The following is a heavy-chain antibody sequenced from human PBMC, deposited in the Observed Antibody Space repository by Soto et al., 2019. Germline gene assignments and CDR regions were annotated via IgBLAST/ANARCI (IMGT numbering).Heavy chain of an antibody. CDR2: INHSGST. CDR1: GGSFSGYY. CDR3: ARVSRSGYYYQGAFDY. J-gene: IGHJ4*02. V-gene: IGHV4-34*01. Sequence: PSETLSLTCAVYGGSFSGYYWSWIRQPPGKGLEWIGEINHSGSTNYNPSLKSRVTISVDTSKNQFSLKLSSVTAADTAVYYCARVSRSGYYYQGAFDYWGQGTLVTVSS. D-gene: IGHD3-22*01.